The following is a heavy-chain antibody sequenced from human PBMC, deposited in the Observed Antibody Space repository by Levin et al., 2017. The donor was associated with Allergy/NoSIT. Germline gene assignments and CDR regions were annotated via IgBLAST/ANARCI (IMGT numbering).Heavy chain of an antibody. Sequence: SETLSLTCAVYGGSFSGYYWSWIRQPPGKGLEWIGEINHSGSTNYNPSLKSRVTISVDTSKNQFSLKLSSVTAADTAVYYCARCFSWFDPWGQGTLVTVSS. V-gene: IGHV4-34*01. CDR3: ARCFSWFDP. D-gene: IGHD3-16*01. CDR2: INHSGST. CDR1: GGSFSGYY. J-gene: IGHJ5*02.